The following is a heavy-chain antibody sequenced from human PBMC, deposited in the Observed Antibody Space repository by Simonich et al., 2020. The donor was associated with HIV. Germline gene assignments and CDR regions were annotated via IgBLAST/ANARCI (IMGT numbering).Heavy chain of an antibody. D-gene: IGHD2-2*01. CDR2: INHSGCT. J-gene: IGHJ4*02. Sequence: QVQLQQWGAGLLKPSETLSLTCAVYGGSFSGYYWSWIRQPPGKVLEWIGKINHSGCTTYNPSLKSRVTISVDTSKNQFSLKLSSVTAADTAVYYCARGFYQRLYYFDYWGQGTLVTVSS. CDR1: GGSFSGYY. CDR3: ARGFYQRLYYFDY. V-gene: IGHV4-34*01.